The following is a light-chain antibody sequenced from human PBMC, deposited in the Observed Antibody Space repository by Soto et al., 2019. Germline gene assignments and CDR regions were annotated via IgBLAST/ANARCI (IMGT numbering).Light chain of an antibody. CDR2: DAS. V-gene: IGKV3-11*01. Sequence: EIVLTQSPATLSLSPGESATLSCRASQSVGTFLAWYQHKPGQAPRLLILDASTRATGVPPRFSGSKSGTDFTLTISRPEPEDFAVYYCQQRRTWPLTFGGGTKVDI. J-gene: IGKJ4*01. CDR1: QSVGTF. CDR3: QQRRTWPLT.